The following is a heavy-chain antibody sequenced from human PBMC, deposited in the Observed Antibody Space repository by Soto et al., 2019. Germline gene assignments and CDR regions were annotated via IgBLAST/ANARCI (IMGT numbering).Heavy chain of an antibody. CDR2: ISGSGGST. CDR1: GFTFSSYA. D-gene: IGHD2-2*01. Sequence: EVQLLESGGGLVQPGGSLRLSCAASGFTFSSYAMSWVRQAPGKGLEWVSAISGSGGSTYYADSVKGRFTISRDNSKNTLYQQMNRMRAKDTAVYYCAKDPALVPAARGKYYYGMDVWGQGTTVTVSS. CDR3: AKDPALVPAARGKYYYGMDV. V-gene: IGHV3-23*01. J-gene: IGHJ6*02.